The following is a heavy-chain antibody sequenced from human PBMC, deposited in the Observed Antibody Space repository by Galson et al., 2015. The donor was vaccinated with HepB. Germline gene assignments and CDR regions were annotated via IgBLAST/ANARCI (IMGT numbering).Heavy chain of an antibody. CDR1: GYTFTSYG. D-gene: IGHD1-26*01. V-gene: IGHV1-18*04. J-gene: IGHJ3*02. Sequence: SVKVSCKASGYTFTSYGISWVRQAPGQGLEWMGWISAYNGNANYAQKLQGRVTMTTDTSTSTAYMELRSLRSDDTAVYYCAGVRGSRDAFDIWGQGTMVTVSS. CDR3: AGVRGSRDAFDI. CDR2: ISAYNGNA.